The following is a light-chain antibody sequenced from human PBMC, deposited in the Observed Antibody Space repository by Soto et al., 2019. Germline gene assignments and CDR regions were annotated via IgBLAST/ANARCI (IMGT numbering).Light chain of an antibody. CDR3: QQYGTSPRT. CDR2: GVS. J-gene: IGKJ1*01. V-gene: IGKV3-20*01. Sequence: EIVLTQSPGTLSSSPGERATLSCRASQSVRSSYLAWYQQKLGQAPRLLIYGVSNRATGIPDRFSGSGSGTAFTLTISRLESEDFAVYYCQQYGTSPRTFGQGTKVEIK. CDR1: QSVRSSY.